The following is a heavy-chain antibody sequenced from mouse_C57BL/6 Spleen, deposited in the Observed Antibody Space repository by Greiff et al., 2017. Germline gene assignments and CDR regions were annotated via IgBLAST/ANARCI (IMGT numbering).Heavy chain of an antibody. Sequence: EVKLMESGGGLVKPGGSLKLSCAASGFTFSSYAMSWVRQTPEKRLEWVATISDGGSYTYYPDNVKGRFTISRDNAKTNLDLQMSNLKSEDTAMYYGARDRSLYDYGSSYSFDVWGTGTSVTVSS. CDR2: ISDGGSYT. CDR3: ARDRSLYDYGSSYSFDV. CDR1: GFTFSSYA. D-gene: IGHD1-1*01. V-gene: IGHV5-4*01. J-gene: IGHJ1*03.